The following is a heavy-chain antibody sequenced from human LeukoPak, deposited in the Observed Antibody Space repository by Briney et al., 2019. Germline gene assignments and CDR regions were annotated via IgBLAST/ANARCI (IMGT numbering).Heavy chain of an antibody. Sequence: GGSLRLSCEASGFTFNTYSMNWGRQAPGKGLEWVSSIDSSGGYMFYADSLKGRSIISRDNVKDSLYLQMNSLRVEDTAVYYCLRGDRRDYWGQGTLVTVSS. V-gene: IGHV3-21*06. CDR1: GFTFNTYS. CDR2: IDSSGGYM. CDR3: LRGDRRDY. J-gene: IGHJ4*02.